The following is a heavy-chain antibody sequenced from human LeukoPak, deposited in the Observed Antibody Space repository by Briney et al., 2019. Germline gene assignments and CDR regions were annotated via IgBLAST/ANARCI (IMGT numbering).Heavy chain of an antibody. D-gene: IGHD6-13*01. CDR3: ARRSSRAADFDY. Sequence: SETLSLTCAVYGGSFSDYYWTWVRLTPGKGLEWIGEINHSGSTNYNPSLKSRVTISVDTSKNQFSLKMSSATAADTAVYYCARRSSRAADFDYWGQGTLVTVSS. CDR1: GGSFSDYY. CDR2: INHSGST. J-gene: IGHJ4*02. V-gene: IGHV4-34*01.